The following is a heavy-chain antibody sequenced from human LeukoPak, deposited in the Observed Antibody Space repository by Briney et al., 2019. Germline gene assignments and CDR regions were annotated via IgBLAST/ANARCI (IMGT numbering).Heavy chain of an antibody. D-gene: IGHD2-2*01. CDR3: ARDSGYCSPTGCYYFDH. CDR1: GYTFTGYY. Sequence: GASVKVSCKTSGYTFTGYYMHWVLQAPGQGLEWMGWINPDSGGTDYAQKFQGRVTMTRDTSISTAYMELSRPTSDDTAVYYRARDSGYCSPTGCYYFDHWGQGTLVTVSS. CDR2: INPDSGGT. J-gene: IGHJ4*02. V-gene: IGHV1-2*02.